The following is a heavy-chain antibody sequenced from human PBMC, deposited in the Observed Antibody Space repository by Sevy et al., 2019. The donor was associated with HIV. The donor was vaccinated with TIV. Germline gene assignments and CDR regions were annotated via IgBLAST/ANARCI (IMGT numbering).Heavy chain of an antibody. CDR2: IYYSGST. CDR3: ARDGRYFDWKYGMDV. CDR1: GGSISSYY. D-gene: IGHD3-9*01. J-gene: IGHJ6*02. Sequence: SETLSLTCTVSGGSISSYYWSWIRQPPGKGLEWIGYIYYSGSTNYNPSLKSRVTISVDTSKNQFSLKLSSVTAADTAVYYCARDGRYFDWKYGMDVWGQGTTVTVS. V-gene: IGHV4-59*01.